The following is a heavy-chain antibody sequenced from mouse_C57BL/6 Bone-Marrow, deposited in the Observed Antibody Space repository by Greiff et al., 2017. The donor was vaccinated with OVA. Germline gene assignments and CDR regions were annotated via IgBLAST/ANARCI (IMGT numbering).Heavy chain of an antibody. CDR2: IRNKANGYTT. D-gene: IGHD1-1*01. CDR3: ARCSYYYGSSWFDY. V-gene: IGHV7-3*01. CDR1: GFTFTDYY. Sequence: EVMLVESGGGLVQPGGSLSLSCAASGFTFTDYYMSWVRQPPGKALEWLGFIRNKANGYTTEYSASVKGRFTISRDNSQSILYLQMNALRAEDSATYYCARCSYYYGSSWFDYWGQGTTLTVSS. J-gene: IGHJ2*01.